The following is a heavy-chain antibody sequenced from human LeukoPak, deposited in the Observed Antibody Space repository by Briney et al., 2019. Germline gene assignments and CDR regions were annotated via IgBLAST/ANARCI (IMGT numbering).Heavy chain of an antibody. D-gene: IGHD4-17*01. CDR3: AREGDYGDYSKSFYYMDV. J-gene: IGHJ6*03. Sequence: SETLPLTCTVSGGYIGSYYWSWIRQPAGKGLEWIGRIHTSENTDYNPSLKSRVTMSVDMSTSQFSLRLTSVTAADTAVYYCAREGDYGDYSKSFYYMDVWGKGTTVTVSS. CDR1: GGYIGSYY. CDR2: IHTSENT. V-gene: IGHV4-4*07.